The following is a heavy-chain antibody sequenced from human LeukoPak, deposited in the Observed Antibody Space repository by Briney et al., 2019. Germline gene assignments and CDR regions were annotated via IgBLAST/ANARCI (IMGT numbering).Heavy chain of an antibody. Sequence: GVSVRLSCAASGFTFSSYSMNWVRQAPGKGLEWVSSISSSSSYIYYADSVKGRFTISRDNAKNSLYLQMNSLRAEDTAVYYCARVPIRYGGYAPYYCYGMDVWGQGTTVLVSS. V-gene: IGHV3-21*01. CDR3: ARVPIRYGGYAPYYCYGMDV. D-gene: IGHD5-12*01. J-gene: IGHJ6*02. CDR1: GFTFSSYS. CDR2: ISSSSSYI.